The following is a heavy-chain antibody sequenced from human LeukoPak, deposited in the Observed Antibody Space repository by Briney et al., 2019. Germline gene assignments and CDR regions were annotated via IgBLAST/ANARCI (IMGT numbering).Heavy chain of an antibody. J-gene: IGHJ4*02. Sequence: GGSLRLSCAASGFTFSSAWMSWVRQAPAKGLEWVANVNQEGSGKYYVDSVKGRFTISKDNAKNSLYLQMNSLRAEDTAVYYCARWNYDNGAYYLDYWGRGTLVTVSS. CDR3: ARWNYDNGAYYLDY. D-gene: IGHD3-22*01. CDR1: GFTFSSAW. CDR2: VNQEGSGK. V-gene: IGHV3-7*01.